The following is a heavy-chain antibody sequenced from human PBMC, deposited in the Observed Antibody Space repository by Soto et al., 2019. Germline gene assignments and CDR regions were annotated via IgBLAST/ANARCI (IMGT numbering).Heavy chain of an antibody. D-gene: IGHD2-21*01. V-gene: IGHV3-74*01. CDR3: VCPGVAVIFQDPLRLGY. Sequence: EVQLVESGGGLVQPGGSLGLSCAASGFTFSNYWMHWVRQAPGKGLVWVARINTDGSSTNYADSVGGRFTISRDNAKNALYLQMITLGADDTATYYCVCPGVAVIFQDPLRLGYWGQGTLVTVSS. CDR2: INTDGSST. CDR1: GFTFSNYW. J-gene: IGHJ4*02.